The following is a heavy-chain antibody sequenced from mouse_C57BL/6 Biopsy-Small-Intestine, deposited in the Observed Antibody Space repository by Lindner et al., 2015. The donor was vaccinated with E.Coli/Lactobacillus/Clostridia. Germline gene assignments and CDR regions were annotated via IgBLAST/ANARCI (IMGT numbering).Heavy chain of an antibody. Sequence: SVKVSCKASGDRFSHYTFNWVRQAPGQGLEWMGGIVPVFGTTNYAQSFQGRVTITADESTRSVYMELNSLKSDDTAVYYCAREGRLSGLNNQQIYFYFGLDVWGQGTTVTVSS. D-gene: IGHD1-3*01. V-gene: IGHV1S61*01. CDR3: AREGRLSGLNNQQIYFYFGLDV. J-gene: IGHJ1*01. CDR2: IVPVFGTT. CDR1: GDRFSHYT.